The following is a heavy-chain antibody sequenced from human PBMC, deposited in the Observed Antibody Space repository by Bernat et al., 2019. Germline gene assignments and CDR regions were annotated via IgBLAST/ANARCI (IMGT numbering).Heavy chain of an antibody. CDR3: ARAPAGVADFDWLLYDSWFDP. CDR1: GGSFSGYY. J-gene: IGHJ5*02. V-gene: IGHV4-34*01. D-gene: IGHD3-9*01. CDR2: INHSGST. Sequence: QVQLQQWGAGLLKPSETLSLTCAVYGGSFSGYYWSWIRQPPGKGLEWIGEINHSGSTNYNPPLKSRVTISVDTSKNQFSLKLSSVTAADTAVYYCARAPAGVADFDWLLYDSWFDPWGQGTLVTVSS.